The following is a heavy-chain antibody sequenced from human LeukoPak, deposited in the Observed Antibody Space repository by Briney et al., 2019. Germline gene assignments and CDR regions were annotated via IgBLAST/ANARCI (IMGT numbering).Heavy chain of an antibody. J-gene: IGHJ4*02. Sequence: GGSLRLSCAASGFTFSGNAMSCVRQAPGKGLEWVSVVSGAGGSAYYADSVKGRFTISRDNSKNTLYLQLTSLRVEDTALYYCARNRGSGWQHYFDNWGQGTVVTVSS. CDR1: GFTFSGNA. V-gene: IGHV3-23*01. CDR3: ARNRGSGWQHYFDN. CDR2: VSGAGGSA. D-gene: IGHD6-19*01.